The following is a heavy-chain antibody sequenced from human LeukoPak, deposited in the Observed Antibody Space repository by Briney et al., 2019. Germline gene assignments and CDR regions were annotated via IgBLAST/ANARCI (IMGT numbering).Heavy chain of an antibody. CDR1: GFAFNAYP. J-gene: IGHJ4*02. CDR3: ARVSPNTVTTLQYFDY. D-gene: IGHD4-17*01. CDR2: ISYDGSNK. V-gene: IGHV3-30*04. Sequence: GGSLRLSCAASGFAFNAYPMHWVRQAPGKGLEWVAVISYDGSNKYYAASVQGRFNISRDNSKNTLYLQMNGLTNEDTALYYCARVSPNTVTTLQYFDYWGQGTLVTVSS.